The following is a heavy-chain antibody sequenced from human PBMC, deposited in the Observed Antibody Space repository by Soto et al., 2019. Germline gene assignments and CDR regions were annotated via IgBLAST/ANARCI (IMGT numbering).Heavy chain of an antibody. CDR1: GGSISSYY. D-gene: IGHD6-19*01. Sequence: LSLTCTVSGGSISSYYWSWIRQPPGKGLEWISYISKDSGRATRYADSVKGRFTISRDNAKNSLFLQMNNLTVEDTAVYYCAREIWADPDSWGQGTLVTVSS. CDR2: ISKDSGRAT. J-gene: IGHJ4*02. V-gene: IGHV3-11*01. CDR3: AREIWADPDS.